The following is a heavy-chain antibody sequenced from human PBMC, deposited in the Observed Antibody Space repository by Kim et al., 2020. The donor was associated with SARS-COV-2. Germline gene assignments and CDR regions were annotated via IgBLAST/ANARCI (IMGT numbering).Heavy chain of an antibody. V-gene: IGHV3-30*18. D-gene: IGHD2-21*01. CDR3: AKTRRWRMPGIGSCYFDY. J-gene: IGHJ4*02. CDR1: GFTFSSYG. Sequence: GGSLRLSCAASGFTFSSYGMHWVRQAPGKGLEWVAVISYDGSNKYYADSVKGRFTISRDNSKNTLYLQMNSLRAEDTAVYYCAKTRRWRMPGIGSCYFDYWGQGTLVTVSS. CDR2: ISYDGSNK.